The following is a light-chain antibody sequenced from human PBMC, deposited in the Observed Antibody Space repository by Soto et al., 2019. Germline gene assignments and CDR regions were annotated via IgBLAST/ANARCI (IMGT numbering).Light chain of an antibody. Sequence: DIVLTQSPSTLSGPPEESATLSSGASKSGRSNSAWYQKKPGQATRLLIYDASTRATGIPARCSGSGSGTEFTLTISSLQSEDFAVYYCQQYNNWPWTFGQGTKVDI. CDR1: KSGRSN. CDR2: DAS. CDR3: QQYNNWPWT. J-gene: IGKJ1*01. V-gene: IGKV3-15*01.